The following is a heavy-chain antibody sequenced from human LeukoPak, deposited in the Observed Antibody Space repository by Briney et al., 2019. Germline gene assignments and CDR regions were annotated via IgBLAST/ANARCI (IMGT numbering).Heavy chain of an antibody. V-gene: IGHV3-23*01. CDR3: ARLRELLWFGELPHDAFDI. D-gene: IGHD3-10*01. CDR2: ISGSGGST. J-gene: IGHJ3*02. CDR1: GFTFSSYA. Sequence: SGGSLRLSCAASGFTFSSYAMSWVRQAPGKGLEWVSAISGSGGSTYYADSVKGRFTISRDNSKNTLYLQMNSLRAEDTAVYYCARLRELLWFGELPHDAFDIWGQGTMVTVSS.